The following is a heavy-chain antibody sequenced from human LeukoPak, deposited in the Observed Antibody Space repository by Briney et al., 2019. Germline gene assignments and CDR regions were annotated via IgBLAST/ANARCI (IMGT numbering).Heavy chain of an antibody. D-gene: IGHD2-15*01. CDR1: GFTFSSYG. V-gene: IGHV3-64D*09. Sequence: GGSLRLSCSASGFTFSSYGMYWVRQAPGKGLEYVSAISSNGGSTYYADSVKGRFTISRDNSKNTLYLQMSSLRAGDTAVYYCAKVTIKYCSGGSCYGMDVWGQGTTVTVSS. CDR3: AKVTIKYCSGGSCYGMDV. CDR2: ISSNGGST. J-gene: IGHJ6*02.